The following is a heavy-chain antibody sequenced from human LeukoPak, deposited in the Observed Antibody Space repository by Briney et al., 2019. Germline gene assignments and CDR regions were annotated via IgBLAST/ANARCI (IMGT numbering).Heavy chain of an antibody. V-gene: IGHV3-53*01. CDR2: IYSGGST. Sequence: PGGSPRLSCAASGFTVSSNYMSWVRQAPGKGLEWVSVIYSGGSTYYADSVKGRFTISRDNSKNTLYLQMNSLRAEDTAVYYCARFKEDAFDIWGQGTMVTVSS. CDR1: GFTVSSNY. J-gene: IGHJ3*02. CDR3: ARFKEDAFDI.